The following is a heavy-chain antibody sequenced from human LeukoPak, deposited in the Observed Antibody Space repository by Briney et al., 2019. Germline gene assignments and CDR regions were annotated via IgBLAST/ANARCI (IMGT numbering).Heavy chain of an antibody. Sequence: SETLSLTCAVSGGSISSGGYSWSWIRQPPGKTLEWIGYVYHSGSTDYNPSLKSRVSMSIDTSKNQFSLRLRSVTAADTAIYYCARVPAQYYFDFWGQGALVTVSS. CDR1: GGSISSGGYS. CDR2: VYHSGST. J-gene: IGHJ4*02. V-gene: IGHV4-61*08. CDR3: ARVPAQYYFDF. D-gene: IGHD2/OR15-2a*01.